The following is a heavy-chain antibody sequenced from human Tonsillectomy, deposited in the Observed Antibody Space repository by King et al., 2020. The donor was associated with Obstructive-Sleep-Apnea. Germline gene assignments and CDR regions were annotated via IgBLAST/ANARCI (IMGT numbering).Heavy chain of an antibody. CDR2: ISGSGGST. D-gene: IGHD3-10*01. CDR3: AKDRTLYGSGSYSYFDF. J-gene: IGHJ4*02. CDR1: GFTFSSYA. Sequence: DVQLVESGGNLEQPGGSLRLSCAASGFTFSSYAMSWVRQAPGKGLEWVSAISGSGGSTYYADSVRGRYPISRDNSKNTLYLQMNSLRAEDTAVYYGAKDRTLYGSGSYSYFDFWGQGTLVTVSS. V-gene: IGHV3-23*04.